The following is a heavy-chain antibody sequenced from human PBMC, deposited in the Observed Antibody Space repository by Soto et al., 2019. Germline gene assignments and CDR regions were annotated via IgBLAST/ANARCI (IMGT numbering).Heavy chain of an antibody. CDR3: AKKHPGPIYTSCCFDY. CDR2: IGGSGSST. Sequence: EVQLLESGGGLVQPGGSLRLSCAASGFTFSSYAMSWVRQAPGKGLEWVSAIGGSGSSTYYADSVKGRFTISRDNSKNTLYLQMNSLSAEDTAVYYCAKKHPGPIYTSCCFDYCGQGALVTVSS. J-gene: IGHJ4*02. D-gene: IGHD2-2*01. CDR1: GFTFSSYA. V-gene: IGHV3-23*01.